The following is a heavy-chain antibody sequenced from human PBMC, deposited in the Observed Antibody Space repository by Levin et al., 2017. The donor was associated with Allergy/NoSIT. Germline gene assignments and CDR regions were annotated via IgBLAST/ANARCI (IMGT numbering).Heavy chain of an antibody. CDR1: GYTFTSYY. CDR3: ARVRKSSTYYDSSGEIDY. D-gene: IGHD3-22*01. CDR2: INPSGGST. Sequence: ASVKVSCKASGYTFTSYYMHWVRQAPGQGLEWMGIINPSGGSTSYAQKFQGRVTMTRDTSTSTVYMELSSLRSEDTAVYYCARVRKSSTYYDSSGEIDYWGQGTLVTVSS. V-gene: IGHV1-46*01. J-gene: IGHJ4*02.